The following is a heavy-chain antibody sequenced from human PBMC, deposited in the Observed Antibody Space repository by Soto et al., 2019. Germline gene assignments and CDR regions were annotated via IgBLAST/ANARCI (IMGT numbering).Heavy chain of an antibody. CDR3: ARGRSEPDWELLPHYYYGMDV. D-gene: IGHD1-26*01. J-gene: IGHJ6*02. CDR1: GYTFTSYY. Sequence: QVQLVQSGAEVKKPGASVKVSCKASGYTFTSYYMHWVRQAPGQGLEWMGIINPSGGSTSYAQKCQGRVTMTRDTSTSTVYMELSSLRSEDTAVYYCARGRSEPDWELLPHYYYGMDVWGQGTTVTVSS. V-gene: IGHV1-46*01. CDR2: INPSGGST.